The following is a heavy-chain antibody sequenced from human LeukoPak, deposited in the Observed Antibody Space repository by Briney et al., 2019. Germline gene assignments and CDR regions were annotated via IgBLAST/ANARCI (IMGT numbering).Heavy chain of an antibody. Sequence: GGSLRLSCAASGFTFRTYTMNWVRQAPGKGLEWLSYITPSGFTVYSDSVQGRFTISRDSAKNSVYLQMNSLTAEDTAMYYCARDGAFTGPHWWFDLWGRGTLVTVSS. D-gene: IGHD2-8*02. J-gene: IGHJ2*01. CDR1: GFTFRTYT. CDR2: ITPSGFTV. CDR3: ARDGAFTGPHWWFDL. V-gene: IGHV3-48*04.